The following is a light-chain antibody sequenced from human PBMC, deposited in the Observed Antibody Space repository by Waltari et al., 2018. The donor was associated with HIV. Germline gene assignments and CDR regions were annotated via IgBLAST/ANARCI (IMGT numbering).Light chain of an antibody. CDR3: MQGLQTPIT. Sequence: EIVLTQSPGTLSLSPGERATLSCRASQRGSSSYLAWYQQKPGQAPRLLIYGASSRATGIPDRFSGSGSGTDFTLKISRVEAEDVGVYYCMQGLQTPITFGQGTRLEIK. V-gene: IGKV3-20*01. CDR2: GAS. J-gene: IGKJ5*01. CDR1: QRGSSSY.